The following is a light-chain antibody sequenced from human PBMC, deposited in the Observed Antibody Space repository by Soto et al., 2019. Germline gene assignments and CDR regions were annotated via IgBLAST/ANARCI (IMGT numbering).Light chain of an antibody. Sequence: QSVLTQPPSASGSPGHSVTISCTGTSSDVGGYNYVSWYQQHPGKAPTLMIYEVSKRPSGVPDRFSGSMSGNTASLTVSGLQAHDESDYHCISYEGSNNYVAGTGSKGAVL. CDR2: EVS. J-gene: IGLJ1*01. CDR1: SSDVGGYNY. CDR3: ISYEGSNNYV. V-gene: IGLV2-8*01.